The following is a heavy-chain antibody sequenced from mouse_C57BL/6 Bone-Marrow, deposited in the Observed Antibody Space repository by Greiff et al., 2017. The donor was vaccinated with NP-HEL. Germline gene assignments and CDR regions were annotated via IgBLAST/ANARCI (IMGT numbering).Heavy chain of an antibody. Sequence: DVQLVESGGGLVQPGGSLKLSCAASGFTFSDYYMYWVRQTPEKRLEWVAYISNGGGSIYYPDTVKGRFTISRDNAKNTLYLQMSRLKSEDTDMYYCARYYGSSYVYAMDYWGQGTAVTVSS. V-gene: IGHV5-12*01. J-gene: IGHJ4*01. CDR3: ARYYGSSYVYAMDY. CDR2: ISNGGGSI. D-gene: IGHD1-1*01. CDR1: GFTFSDYY.